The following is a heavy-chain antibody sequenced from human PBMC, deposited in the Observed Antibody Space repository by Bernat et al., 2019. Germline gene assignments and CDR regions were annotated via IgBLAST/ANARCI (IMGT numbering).Heavy chain of an antibody. J-gene: IGHJ4*02. D-gene: IGHD5-24*01. V-gene: IGHV3-48*01. CDR3: ARDSGDGYKPFDS. CDR2: ISSSSKTV. Sequence: EVQLVESGGGLVQPGGSLRLSCAASGFTFSSCSMNWVRQAPGKGLEWVSYISSSSKTVYYADSVRGRFSISRDNAKNSLYLQMNSLRAEDTAAYYCARDSGDGYKPFDSWGQGILVTVSS. CDR1: GFTFSSCS.